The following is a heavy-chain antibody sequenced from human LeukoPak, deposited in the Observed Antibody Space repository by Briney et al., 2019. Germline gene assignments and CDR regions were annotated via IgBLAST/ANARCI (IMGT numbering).Heavy chain of an antibody. V-gene: IGHV7-4-1*02. CDR1: GYTFTSYG. J-gene: IGHJ4*02. D-gene: IGHD5-18*01. CDR3: ARGQPWLPH. CDR2: INTNTENP. Sequence: ASVKVSCKASGYTFTSYGISWVRQAPGQGLEWMGWINTNTENPTYARGFTGRFVFSLDTSVSTAYLQISSLEADDTAVYYCARGQPWLPHWGQGSLVTVSS.